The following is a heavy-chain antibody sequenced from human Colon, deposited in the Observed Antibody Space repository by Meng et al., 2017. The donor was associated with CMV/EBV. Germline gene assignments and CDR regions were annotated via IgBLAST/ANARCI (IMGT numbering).Heavy chain of an antibody. CDR3: AKDPPDY. Sequence: ETLSLTCTVSGGSISSSSYYWGWIRQPPGKGLEWVSAISGSGGSTYYADSVKGRFTISRDNSKNTLYLQMNSLRAEDTAVYYCAKDPPDYWGQGTLVTVSS. V-gene: IGHV3-23*01. CDR2: ISGSGGST. J-gene: IGHJ4*02. CDR1: GGSISSSSYY.